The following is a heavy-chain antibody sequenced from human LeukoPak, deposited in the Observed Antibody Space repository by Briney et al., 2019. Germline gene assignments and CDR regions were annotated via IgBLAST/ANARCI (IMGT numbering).Heavy chain of an antibody. J-gene: IGHJ4*02. CDR1: GFTFSSYA. Sequence: GGSLRLSCAASGFTFSSYAMSWVRQAPGKGLEWVSAISGSGGSTYYADSVKGWFTISRDNSKNTLYLQMNSLRAEDTAVYYCAKVYTAVAGHRWDYWGQGTLVTVSS. V-gene: IGHV3-23*01. CDR2: ISGSGGST. D-gene: IGHD6-19*01. CDR3: AKVYTAVAGHRWDY.